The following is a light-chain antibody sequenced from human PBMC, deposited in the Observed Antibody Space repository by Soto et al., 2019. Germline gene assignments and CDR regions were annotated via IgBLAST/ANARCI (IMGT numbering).Light chain of an antibody. V-gene: IGKV1-5*01. CDR2: DAS. CDR3: QQYNTYSSLT. J-gene: IGKJ4*01. Sequence: IQMTQSPSTLSASNKDRVTITCRASQSISSWLAWYQQKLGRAPRLLIYDASRLESGVPSRFSGSGYGTEFTLTISSLHPDDFATYYSQQYNTYSSLTFGGGSKV. CDR1: QSISSW.